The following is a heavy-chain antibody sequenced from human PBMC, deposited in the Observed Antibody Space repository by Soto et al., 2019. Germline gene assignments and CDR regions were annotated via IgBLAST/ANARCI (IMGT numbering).Heavy chain of an antibody. D-gene: IGHD1-26*01. J-gene: IGHJ6*03. Sequence: QVQLVQSGAEVKKPGSSVKVSCKASGGTFSSYTISWVRQAPGQGLEWMGRIIPILGIANYAQKFQGRVTMTADKSTSTASMELSSLRSEDTAVYYGSREPFDYYYMDVWGKGTTVTVSS. CDR1: GGTFSSYT. V-gene: IGHV1-69*02. CDR2: IIPILGIA. CDR3: SREPFDYYYMDV.